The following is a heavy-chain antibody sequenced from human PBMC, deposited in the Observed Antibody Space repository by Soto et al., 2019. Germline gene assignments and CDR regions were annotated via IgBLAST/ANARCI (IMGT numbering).Heavy chain of an antibody. CDR1: GFTFSSYG. CDR2: IWYDGSNK. D-gene: IGHD1-1*01. V-gene: IGHV3-33*01. J-gene: IGHJ6*03. Sequence: GGSLRLSCAASGFTFSSYGMHWVRQAPGKGLEWVAVIWYDGSNKYYADSVKGRFTISRDNSKNTLYLQMNSLRAEDTAVYYCARDPLGDNWKADYYYYYYMDVWGKGTTVTVSS. CDR3: ARDPLGDNWKADYYYYYYMDV.